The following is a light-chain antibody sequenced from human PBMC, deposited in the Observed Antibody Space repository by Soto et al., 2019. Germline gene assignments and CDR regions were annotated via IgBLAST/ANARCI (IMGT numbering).Light chain of an antibody. Sequence: DIQMTQSPSSLSASVGDRVPITCRASQGISNYLAWYQQKPGKVPKLLIYAASTLQSGVPSRFSCIGSGTDFTLTISSRQPEDVATYYCQKYNSAPTFGQGTKVEIK. V-gene: IGKV1-27*01. CDR2: AAS. CDR1: QGISNY. J-gene: IGKJ1*01. CDR3: QKYNSAPT.